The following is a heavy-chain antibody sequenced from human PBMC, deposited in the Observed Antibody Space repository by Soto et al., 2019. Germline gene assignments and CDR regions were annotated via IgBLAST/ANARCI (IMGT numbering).Heavy chain of an antibody. J-gene: IGHJ6*02. Sequence: QVQLVQSGAEVKKPGSSVMVSCKASGGTFSSYTISWVRQAPGQGLEWMGRIIPILGIANYAQKFQGRVTITADKSTSTAYVELSSLRSEDTAVYYCARDSLYGDMDVWGQGTTVTVSS. CDR2: IIPILGIA. V-gene: IGHV1-69*08. D-gene: IGHD2-21*01. CDR3: ARDSLYGDMDV. CDR1: GGTFSSYT.